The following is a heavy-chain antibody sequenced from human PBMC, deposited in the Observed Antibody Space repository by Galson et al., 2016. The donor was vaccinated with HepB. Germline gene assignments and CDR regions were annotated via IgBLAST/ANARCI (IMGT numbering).Heavy chain of an antibody. V-gene: IGHV5-51*01. J-gene: IGHJ4*02. CDR3: ARQSSIMGDIDS. CDR1: GYSFTSYW. CDR2: IYAGNSET. D-gene: IGHD3-16*01. Sequence: QSGAEVKKSGKSLKISCKGSGYSFTSYWIAWVRQMPGKGLEWMGIIYAGNSETRYSPSFQGQVTISADKSIDTAYLQWSSLKASDTAMYYCARQSSIMGDIDSWGQGTLVTVSS.